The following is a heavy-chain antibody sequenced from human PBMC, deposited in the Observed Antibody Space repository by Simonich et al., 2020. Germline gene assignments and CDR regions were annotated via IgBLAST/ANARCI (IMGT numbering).Heavy chain of an antibody. CDR3: ARWPSIPASYGSGSYFDY. D-gene: IGHD3-10*01. V-gene: IGHV1-2*07. CDR1: GYTFTGYY. Sequence: QVQLVQSGAEVKKPGASVKVSCKASGYTFTGYYMHWVRQAPGQGLEWMGCNNPNSGGTNYAHKFQGRVTMTRDTSISTAYMELSRLRSDDTAVYYCARWPSIPASYGSGSYFDYWGQGTLVTVSS. J-gene: IGHJ4*02. CDR2: NNPNSGGT.